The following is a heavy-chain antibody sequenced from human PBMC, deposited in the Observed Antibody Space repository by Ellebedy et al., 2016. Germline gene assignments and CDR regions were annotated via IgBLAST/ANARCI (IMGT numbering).Heavy chain of an antibody. V-gene: IGHV1-69*06. CDR3: ARDVTIFGVVIIPGGWFDP. Sequence: SVKVSCXASGGTFSSYAISWVRQAPGQGLEWMGGIIPIFGTANCAQKFQGRVTITADKSTSTAYMELSSLRSEDTAVYYCARDVTIFGVVIIPGGWFDPWGQGTLVTVSS. D-gene: IGHD3-3*01. J-gene: IGHJ5*02. CDR1: GGTFSSYA. CDR2: IIPIFGTA.